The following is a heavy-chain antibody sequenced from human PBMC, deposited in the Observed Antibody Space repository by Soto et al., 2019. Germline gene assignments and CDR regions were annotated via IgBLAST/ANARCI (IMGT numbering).Heavy chain of an antibody. CDR3: AKDRHVLRFLEWLLYGSELDY. CDR1: GVTCSSYG. V-gene: IGHV3-30*18. CDR2: ISYDVSNK. Sequence: GVSLRVSWGASGVTCSSYGMHWVRQAPGKGLEWVAVISYDVSNKYYADSVKGRFTISRDNSKNTLYLQMNSLRAEDTAVYYCAKDRHVLRFLEWLLYGSELDYWGQGTLVTVSS. D-gene: IGHD3-3*01. J-gene: IGHJ4*02.